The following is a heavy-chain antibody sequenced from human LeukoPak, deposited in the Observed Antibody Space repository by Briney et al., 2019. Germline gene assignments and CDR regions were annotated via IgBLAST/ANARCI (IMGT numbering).Heavy chain of an antibody. CDR1: GFSISSAYY. V-gene: IGHV4-38-2*02. D-gene: IGHD4-17*01. CDR2: FYHSGST. Sequence: SETLSLTCTVSGFSISSAYYWGWIRQPPGKGLEWIGSFYHSGSTYYNPSLKSRVTISLDTSKNQYFLKLSSLTAADTAVYYCARNYGDYTRTYWYFDFWGRGTVVTVSS. CDR3: ARNYGDYTRTYWYFDF. J-gene: IGHJ2*01.